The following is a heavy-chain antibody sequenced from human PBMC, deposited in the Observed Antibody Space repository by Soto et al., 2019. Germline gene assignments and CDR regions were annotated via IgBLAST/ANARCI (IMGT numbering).Heavy chain of an antibody. Sequence: ATVNVSLKTSGYTFSNYYLHLFRQAPGQRLEWLGIIRPSGGRTVYAQRLQGRVSMTRDTSTSTVYMELTTLTSEDTAVYYCAREATYRAARFFDYWGRG. J-gene: IGHJ4*02. CDR1: GYTFSNYY. CDR2: IRPSGGRT. V-gene: IGHV1-46*04. D-gene: IGHD6-6*01. CDR3: AREATYRAARFFDY.